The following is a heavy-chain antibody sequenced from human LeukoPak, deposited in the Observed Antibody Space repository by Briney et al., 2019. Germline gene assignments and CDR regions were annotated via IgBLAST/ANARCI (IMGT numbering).Heavy chain of an antibody. Sequence: PGGSLRLSCAASGFTFSSYAMSWVRQAPGKGLEWVSAISGSGGSTYYADSVKGRFAISRDNSKNTLYLQMNSLRAEDTAVYYCAKDSLVDTAMVPYYYGMDVWGQGTTVTVSS. CDR2: ISGSGGST. J-gene: IGHJ6*02. CDR1: GFTFSSYA. V-gene: IGHV3-23*01. CDR3: AKDSLVDTAMVPYYYGMDV. D-gene: IGHD5-18*01.